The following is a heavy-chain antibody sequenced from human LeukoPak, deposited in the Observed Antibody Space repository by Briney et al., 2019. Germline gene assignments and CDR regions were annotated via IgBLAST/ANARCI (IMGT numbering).Heavy chain of an antibody. CDR2: IYPGDSDT. CDR1: EYGFTSYW. Sequence: GESLKISCKGSEYGFTSYWIGWVRQMPGKGLEWMGIIYPGDSDTRYSPSFQGQVTISADKSISTAYLQWSSLKASDTAMYYCARLYYYDSSGYYLDYWGQGTLVTVSS. V-gene: IGHV5-51*01. CDR3: ARLYYYDSSGYYLDY. J-gene: IGHJ4*02. D-gene: IGHD3-22*01.